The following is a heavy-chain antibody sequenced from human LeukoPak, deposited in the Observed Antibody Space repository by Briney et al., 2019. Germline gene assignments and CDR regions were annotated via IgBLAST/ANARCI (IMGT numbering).Heavy chain of an antibody. CDR2: ISSSGSTI. Sequence: GGSLRLSCAASGFTFSDYYMSWIRQAPGKGLEWVSYISSSGSTIYYADSVKGRFTISRDNAKNSLYLQMNSLRAEDTAVYYCASRKTGDPYYFDYWGQGTLVTVSS. CDR3: ASRKTGDPYYFDY. CDR1: GFTFSDYY. D-gene: IGHD7-27*01. J-gene: IGHJ4*02. V-gene: IGHV3-11*01.